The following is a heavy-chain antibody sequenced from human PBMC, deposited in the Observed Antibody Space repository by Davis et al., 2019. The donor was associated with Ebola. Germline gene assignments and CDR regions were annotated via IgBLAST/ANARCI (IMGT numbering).Heavy chain of an antibody. V-gene: IGHV3-48*01. CDR2: ISSSSSTT. D-gene: IGHD2-2*01. Sequence: GESLKISCAASGFTFSSYSMNWVRQAPGKGLEWVSYISSSSSTTYYADSVKGRFTISRDNSKNTLYLQMNSLRAEDTAVYYCAKDHCSSTSCYRAFDIWGQGTMVTVSS. CDR3: AKDHCSSTSCYRAFDI. J-gene: IGHJ3*02. CDR1: GFTFSSYS.